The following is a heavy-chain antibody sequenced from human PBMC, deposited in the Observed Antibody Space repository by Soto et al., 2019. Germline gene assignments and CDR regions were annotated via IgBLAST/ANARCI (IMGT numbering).Heavy chain of an antibody. V-gene: IGHV4-4*02. CDR2: IHHGGSA. CDR3: ARVGSDRGSDY. CDR1: GGSISSSNW. Sequence: QVQLQESGPGLVKPSGTLSLTCAVSGGSISSSNWWNWVRQPPGKGLEWIGEIHHGGSANYNPSLKSRVTISADRSKNQFSLKLSSVTAADTAGYYCARVGSDRGSDYWGQGTLVTVSS. J-gene: IGHJ4*02. D-gene: IGHD1-26*01.